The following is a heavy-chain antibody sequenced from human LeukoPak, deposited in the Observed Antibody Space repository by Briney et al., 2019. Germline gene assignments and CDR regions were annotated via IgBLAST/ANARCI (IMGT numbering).Heavy chain of an antibody. Sequence: GGSLRLSCAASEFTFSSSWMTWVRQTPGKGLEWVANIKQDGSEKYYVDSVKGRFTISRDNAKNSLYLQMNSLRAEDTAVYHCATGFYYCDYWGQGTLVNGSS. V-gene: IGHV3-7*01. CDR3: ATGFYYCDY. CDR1: EFTFSSSW. J-gene: IGHJ4*01. CDR2: IKQDGSEK.